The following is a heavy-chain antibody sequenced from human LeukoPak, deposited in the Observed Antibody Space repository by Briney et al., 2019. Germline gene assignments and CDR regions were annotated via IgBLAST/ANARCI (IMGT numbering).Heavy chain of an antibody. V-gene: IGHV3-7*01. CDR1: GFIFSNYW. J-gene: IGHJ3*02. D-gene: IGHD3-22*01. Sequence: ESGGSLRLSCAASGFIFSNYWMSWVRQAPGKGLEWVANIKQDGSDKYYVDSMKGRFTISRDNAKNSLYLQMNSLRAEDTAVYYCAAPYDTSAFDIWGQGTMVTVSS. CDR2: IKQDGSDK. CDR3: AAPYDTSAFDI.